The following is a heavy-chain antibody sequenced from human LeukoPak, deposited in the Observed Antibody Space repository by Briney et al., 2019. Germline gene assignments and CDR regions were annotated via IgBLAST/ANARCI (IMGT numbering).Heavy chain of an antibody. CDR2: INAGNGNT. J-gene: IGHJ4*02. Sequence: GASVKVSCKASGYTFTSYAMHWVRQAPGQRLEWMGWINAGNGNTKYSQKFQGRVTIARDTSASTAYMELSSLRSEDTAVYYCAARYDYGDYVVRPWGQGTLVTVSS. CDR1: GYTFTSYA. CDR3: AARYDYGDYVVRP. V-gene: IGHV1-3*01. D-gene: IGHD4-17*01.